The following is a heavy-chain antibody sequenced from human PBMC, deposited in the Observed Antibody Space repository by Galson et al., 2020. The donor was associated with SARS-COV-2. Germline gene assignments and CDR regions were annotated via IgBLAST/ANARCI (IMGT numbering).Heavy chain of an antibody. D-gene: IGHD3-9*01. Sequence: SVKVSCKASGGTFSSYAISWVRQAPGQGLEWMGGIIPIFGTANYAQKFQGRVTITADESTSTAYMELSSLRSEDTAVYYCARGGSRPTYYDILTGYYYNWFDPWGQGTLVTVSS. CDR1: GGTFSSYA. CDR3: ARGGSRPTYYDILTGYYYNWFDP. J-gene: IGHJ5*02. V-gene: IGHV1-69*13. CDR2: IIPIFGTA.